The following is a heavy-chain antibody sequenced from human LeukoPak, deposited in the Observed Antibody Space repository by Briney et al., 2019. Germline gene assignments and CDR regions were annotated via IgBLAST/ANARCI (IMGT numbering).Heavy chain of an antibody. Sequence: GGSLRLSCAASGFTFSSYAMHWVRQAPGKGLEWVAVISYDGSNKYYADSVKGRFTISRDNSKNTLYLQMNSLRAEDTAVYYCAKAGIAVAGTVGWFDPWGQGTLVTVSS. D-gene: IGHD6-19*01. CDR3: AKAGIAVAGTVGWFDP. J-gene: IGHJ5*02. CDR1: GFTFSSYA. CDR2: ISYDGSNK. V-gene: IGHV3-30*04.